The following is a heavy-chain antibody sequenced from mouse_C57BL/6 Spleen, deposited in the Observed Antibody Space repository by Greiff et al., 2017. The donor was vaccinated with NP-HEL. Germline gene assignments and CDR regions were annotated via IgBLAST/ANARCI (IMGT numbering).Heavy chain of an antibody. CDR1: GFTFSDYG. J-gene: IGHJ1*03. CDR3: ARGYGSRYWYFDV. CDR2: ISSGSSTI. D-gene: IGHD1-1*01. V-gene: IGHV5-17*01. Sequence: EVMLVESGGGLVKPGGSLKLSCAASGFTFSDYGMHWVRQAPEKGLEWVAYISSGSSTIYYADTVKGRFTISRDNAKNTLFLQMTSLRSADTAMYYGARGYGSRYWYFDVWGTGTTVTVSS.